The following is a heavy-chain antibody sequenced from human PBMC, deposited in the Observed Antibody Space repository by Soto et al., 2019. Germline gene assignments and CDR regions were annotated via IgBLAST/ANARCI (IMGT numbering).Heavy chain of an antibody. D-gene: IGHD1-7*01. CDR2: IYYSGST. Sequence: KPSETLSLTCTVSGGSISSGGYYWSWIRQHPGKGLEWIGYIYYSGSTYYNPSLKSRVTISVDTSKNQFSLKLSSVTAADTAVYYCARVWGTGTTSGSNWFDPWGQGTLVTVS. CDR3: ARVWGTGTTSGSNWFDP. CDR1: GGSISSGGYY. J-gene: IGHJ5*02. V-gene: IGHV4-31*02.